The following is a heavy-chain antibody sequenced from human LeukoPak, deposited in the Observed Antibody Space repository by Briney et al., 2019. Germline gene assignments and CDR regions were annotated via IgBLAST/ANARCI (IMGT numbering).Heavy chain of an antibody. CDR1: GYTFTGYY. J-gene: IGHJ4*02. V-gene: IGHV1-2*02. D-gene: IGHD5-12*01. Sequence: ASVKVSCKASGYTFTGYYMHWVRQAPGQGLEWMGWINPNSGGTNYAQKFQGRVTMTRDTSISTAYMELSRLRSDDTAVYYCARRSSGYGTKSFDYWGQGTLVTVSS. CDR3: ARRSSGYGTKSFDY. CDR2: INPNSGGT.